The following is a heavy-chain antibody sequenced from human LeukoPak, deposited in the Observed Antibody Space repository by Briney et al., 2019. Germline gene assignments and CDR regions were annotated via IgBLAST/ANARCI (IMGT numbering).Heavy chain of an antibody. J-gene: IGHJ4*02. D-gene: IGHD3-22*01. CDR2: IYYSGST. Sequence: SETLSLTCTVSGGSIGSGGYYWSWIRQHPGKGLGWIRYIYYSGSTYYNPSLKSRVTISVDTSKNQFSLKLSSVTAADTAVYYCATQTSQDSSGYTFDYWGQGTLVTVSS. V-gene: IGHV4-31*03. CDR1: GGSIGSGGYY. CDR3: ATQTSQDSSGYTFDY.